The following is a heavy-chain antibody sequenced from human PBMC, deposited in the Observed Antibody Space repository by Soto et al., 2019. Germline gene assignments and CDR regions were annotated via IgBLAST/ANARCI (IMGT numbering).Heavy chain of an antibody. CDR1: GGSISSPNW. J-gene: IGHJ4*02. CDR2: MYPSGSS. CDR3: AREGFDHRTDY. Sequence: QVQLQESGPGLVKPSETLSLTCAVSGGSISSPNWWSWYRQPPGKGLEWIGEMYPSGSSNRNPSLNSRVTISLDTSKNHFSLKPTSLTAADTAMYYCAREGFDHRTDYWGQGIPVTVSS. V-gene: IGHV4-4*02.